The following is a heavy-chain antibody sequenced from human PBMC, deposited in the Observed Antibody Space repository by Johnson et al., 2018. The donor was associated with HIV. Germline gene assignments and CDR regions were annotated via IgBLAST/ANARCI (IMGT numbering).Heavy chain of an antibody. Sequence: VQLVESGGGVVRPGGSLRLSCAASGFTFSTYAMNWVRQAPGKGLEWVSAISGSGGRTYYADSVKGRFTISRDIAKNSLYLQMNSLRAEDTAVYYCAKDRIVGAIGDAFDIWGQGTMVTVSS. V-gene: IGHV3-23*04. CDR3: AKDRIVGAIGDAFDI. J-gene: IGHJ3*02. D-gene: IGHD1-26*01. CDR1: GFTFSTYA. CDR2: ISGSGGRT.